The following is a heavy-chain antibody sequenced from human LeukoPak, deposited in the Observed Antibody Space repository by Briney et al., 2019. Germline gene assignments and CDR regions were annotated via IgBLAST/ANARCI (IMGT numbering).Heavy chain of an antibody. CDR1: GFTFDDYA. CDR2: ISWNSAKT. J-gene: IGHJ4*02. D-gene: IGHD3-9*01. V-gene: IGHV3-9*01. CDR3: AKDISLGSDWFYLDS. Sequence: GGSLRLFCAASGFTFDDYAMHWVRQAAGKGLEWVSFISWNSAKTLYSGSVKGRFTISRDNAKNSLFLQKNSLRPEDTAFYFCAKDISLGSDWFYLDSGGQGTLVTVSS.